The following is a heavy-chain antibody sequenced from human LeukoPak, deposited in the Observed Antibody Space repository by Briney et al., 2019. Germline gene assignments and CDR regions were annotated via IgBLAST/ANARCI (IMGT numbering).Heavy chain of an antibody. CDR2: ISGGGDST. J-gene: IGHJ5*02. CDR1: GFTFSSYA. D-gene: IGHD3-9*01. V-gene: IGHV3-23*01. Sequence: PGGSLRLSCAASGFTFSSYAMHWVRQAPGKGLEWVSAISGGGDSTYYADSVKGRFTISRDNSKNTLYLQMNSLRAEDTAVYYCARDLTAGTFDPWGQGTLVTVSS. CDR3: ARDLTAGTFDP.